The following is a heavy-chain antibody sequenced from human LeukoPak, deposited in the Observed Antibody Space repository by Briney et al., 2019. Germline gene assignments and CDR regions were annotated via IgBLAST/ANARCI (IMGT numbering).Heavy chain of an antibody. CDR3: ARVRYDGTGYYSIFDY. V-gene: IGHV3-21*01. J-gene: IGHJ4*02. CDR1: GFTFSSYS. Sequence: GGSLRLSCAASGFTFSSYSMNWVRQAPGKGLEWVSSISSSSSYIYYADSVKGRFTISRDNAKNSLYLQMNSLRAEDTAVYYCARVRYDGTGYYSIFDYWGQGTLVTVSS. CDR2: ISSSSSYI. D-gene: IGHD3-22*01.